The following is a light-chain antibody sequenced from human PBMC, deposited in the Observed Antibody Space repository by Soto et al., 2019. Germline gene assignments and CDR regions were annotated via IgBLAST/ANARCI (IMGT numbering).Light chain of an antibody. Sequence: DIQMTQSPSSLSASVGERVTITCRASQSVSSYLNWYQQKPGKAPKLLIYAASSLQSGVPSRFSGSGSGTDFTLAISSLQPEDFATYYCQQSYSTPRTFGQGTDWRL. CDR1: QSVSSY. V-gene: IGKV1-39*01. J-gene: IGKJ5*01. CDR3: QQSYSTPRT. CDR2: AAS.